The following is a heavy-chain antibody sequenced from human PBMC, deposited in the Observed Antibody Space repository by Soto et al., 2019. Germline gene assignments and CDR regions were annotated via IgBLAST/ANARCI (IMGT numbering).Heavy chain of an antibody. CDR1: GFTFSNAW. CDR3: TTLYTGGVIVRTFDY. CDR2: IKSKTDGGTT. V-gene: IGHV3-15*01. D-gene: IGHD3-16*02. Sequence: PGGSLRLSCAASGFTFSNAWMSWVRQAPGKGLEWVGRIKSKTDGGTTDYAAPVKGRFTISRDDSKNTLYLQMNSLKTEDTAVYYCTTLYTGGVIVRTFDYWGQGTLVTVSS. J-gene: IGHJ4*02.